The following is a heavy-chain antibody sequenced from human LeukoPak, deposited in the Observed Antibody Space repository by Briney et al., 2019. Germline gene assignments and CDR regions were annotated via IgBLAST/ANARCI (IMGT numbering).Heavy chain of an antibody. V-gene: IGHV1-18*01. CDR1: GYTFTSYD. CDR3: AKVRLEKYFDP. CDR2: ISVYNGNT. J-gene: IGHJ5*02. D-gene: IGHD2-2*01. Sequence: ASVKVSCKASGYTFTSYDISWVRQAPGQGLEWMGWISVYNGNTYSAQKLQGRVTMTTDTSTSTAYMELRSLRYEDTAVYYCAKVRLEKYFDPWGQGTLVTVSS.